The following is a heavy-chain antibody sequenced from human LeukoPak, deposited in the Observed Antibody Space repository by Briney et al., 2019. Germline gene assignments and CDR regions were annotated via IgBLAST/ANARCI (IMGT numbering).Heavy chain of an antibody. J-gene: IGHJ6*02. D-gene: IGHD1-26*01. CDR1: GGSVSSYNYY. CDR3: ARVVGGTYSMDV. CDR2: IYYSGAT. V-gene: IGHV4-61*01. Sequence: SETLSLTCTVSGGSVSSYNYYWSWIRQPPGKGLEWIGYIYYSGATNYNPSLKSRLTISLDTSKSQFSLRLSSVTAADTAVYYCARVVGGTYSMDVWGQGTTVTVSS.